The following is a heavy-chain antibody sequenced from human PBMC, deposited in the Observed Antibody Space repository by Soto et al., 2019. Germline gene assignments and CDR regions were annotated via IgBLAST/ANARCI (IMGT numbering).Heavy chain of an antibody. CDR3: ARDYYCDSSGYHPLGAFDI. CDR1: GFTFSSYW. J-gene: IGHJ3*02. V-gene: IGHV3-74*01. D-gene: IGHD3-22*01. CDR2: INSDGSST. Sequence: GGSLRLSCAASGFTFSSYWMHWVRQAPGKGLVWVPRINSDGSSTSYADSVKGRFTISRDNAKNTLYLQMNSLRAEDTAVYYCARDYYCDSSGYHPLGAFDIWGQGTMVT.